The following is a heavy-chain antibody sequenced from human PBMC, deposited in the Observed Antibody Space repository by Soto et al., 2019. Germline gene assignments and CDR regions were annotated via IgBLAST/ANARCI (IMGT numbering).Heavy chain of an antibody. V-gene: IGHV1-18*04. CDR1: GYTFTSYG. J-gene: IGHJ5*02. D-gene: IGHD2-15*01. CDR3: ARDHSGYCSGGSCYSNKYNWFDP. CDR2: ISAYNGNT. Sequence: ASVKVSCKASGYTFTSYGISWVRQAPGQGLEWMGWISAYNGNTNYAQKFQGRVTMTTDTSTSTAYMELRSLRSDDTAVYYCARDHSGYCSGGSCYSNKYNWFDPWGQGTLVTVSS.